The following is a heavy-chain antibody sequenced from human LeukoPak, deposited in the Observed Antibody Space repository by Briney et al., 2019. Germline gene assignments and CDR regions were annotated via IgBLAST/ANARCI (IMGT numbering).Heavy chain of an antibody. Sequence: GGSLRLSCAASGFTFSSYDMHWVRQATGKGLEWVSAIGTAGDTYYPGSVKGRFTISRENAKNSLYLQMNGLRAEDTAVYYCARGIYDSRRGLWTGLDYWGQGTLVTVSS. D-gene: IGHD5/OR15-5a*01. V-gene: IGHV3-13*01. CDR1: GFTFSSYD. J-gene: IGHJ4*02. CDR3: ARGIYDSRRGLWTGLDY. CDR2: IGTAGDT.